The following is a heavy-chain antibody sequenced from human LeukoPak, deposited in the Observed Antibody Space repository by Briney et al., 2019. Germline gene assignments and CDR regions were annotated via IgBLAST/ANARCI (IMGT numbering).Heavy chain of an antibody. J-gene: IGHJ5*02. V-gene: IGHV1-46*01. D-gene: IGHD6-25*01. CDR1: GYTFTSYY. Sequence: ASVKVSCKASGYTFTSYYMHWGRQAPGQGLEWMGIINPSGGSTSYAQKFQGRVTMTRDTSTSTVYMELSSLRSEDTAVYYCAREKGRAKAAPEGFDPWGQGTLVIVSS. CDR3: AREKGRAKAAPEGFDP. CDR2: INPSGGST.